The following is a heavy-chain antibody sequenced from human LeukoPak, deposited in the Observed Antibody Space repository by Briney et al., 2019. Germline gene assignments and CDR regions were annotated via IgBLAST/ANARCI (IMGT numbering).Heavy chain of an antibody. V-gene: IGHV3-48*01. CDR1: GFTFSRYW. Sequence: SGGSLRLSCAASGFTFSRYWMSWVRQAPGKGLEWVSYISGSSSTIYYADSVKGRFTISRDNAKSSLYLQMNSLRAEDTAVYYCARELAAAGTNNNWFDPWGQGTLVTVSS. D-gene: IGHD6-13*01. CDR2: ISGSSSTI. J-gene: IGHJ5*02. CDR3: ARELAAAGTNNNWFDP.